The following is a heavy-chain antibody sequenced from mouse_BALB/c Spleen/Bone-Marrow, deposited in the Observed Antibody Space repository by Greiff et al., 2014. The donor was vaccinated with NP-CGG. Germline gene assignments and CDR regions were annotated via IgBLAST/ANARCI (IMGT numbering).Heavy chain of an antibody. CDR3: ARGLDD. CDR1: GFTFSSYG. CDR2: INTNGGNT. Sequence: DVQLVESGGGLVQPGGSLKLSCVASGFTFSSYGMSWVRQTPDKRLELVATINTNGGNTYYPDSVKGRFTISRDNAKNTLYLQMSSLKSEDTAMYYCARGLDDWGQGTTLTVSS. V-gene: IGHV5-6-3*01. J-gene: IGHJ2*01.